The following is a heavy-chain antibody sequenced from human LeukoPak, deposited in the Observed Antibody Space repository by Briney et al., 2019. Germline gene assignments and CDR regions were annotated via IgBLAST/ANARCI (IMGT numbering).Heavy chain of an antibody. Sequence: SETLSLTCTVSGGSISSYYWSWIRQPPGKGLEWIGYIYYGGSTNYNPSLKSRVTISVDTSKNQFSLKLSSVTAADTALYYCARVIDVAAAGYFDSWGQGTQVTVSS. CDR3: ARVIDVAAAGYFDS. CDR2: IYYGGST. J-gene: IGHJ4*02. D-gene: IGHD6-13*01. V-gene: IGHV4-59*08. CDR1: GGSISSYY.